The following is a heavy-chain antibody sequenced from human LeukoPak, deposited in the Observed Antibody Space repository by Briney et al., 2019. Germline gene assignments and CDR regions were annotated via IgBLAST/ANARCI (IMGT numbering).Heavy chain of an antibody. CDR1: GYTFTRYY. CDR3: ARQNLAAAGVNWFDP. J-gene: IGHJ5*02. Sequence: GSVKVSCKASGYTFTRYYMHWVREAPGQGLEWMGWINPNSGGTNYAQKVQGRVTMTRDTSISTAYMELSRLRSDDTAVYYCARQNLAAAGVNWFDPWGQGTLVTVSS. D-gene: IGHD6-13*01. V-gene: IGHV1-2*02. CDR2: INPNSGGT.